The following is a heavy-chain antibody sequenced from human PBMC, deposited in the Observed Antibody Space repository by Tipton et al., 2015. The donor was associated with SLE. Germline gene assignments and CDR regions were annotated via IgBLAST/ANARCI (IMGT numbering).Heavy chain of an antibody. CDR2: IKQDGSEK. Sequence: SLRLSCAASGFTFSSYWMSWVRQAPGKGLEWVANIKQDGSEKYYVDSVKGRFTISRDNAKNSLYLQMNSLRAEDTAVYYCARDGITGTTGYFDYWDQGTLVTVSS. CDR3: ARDGITGTTGYFDY. J-gene: IGHJ4*02. CDR1: GFTFSSYW. D-gene: IGHD1-20*01. V-gene: IGHV3-7*01.